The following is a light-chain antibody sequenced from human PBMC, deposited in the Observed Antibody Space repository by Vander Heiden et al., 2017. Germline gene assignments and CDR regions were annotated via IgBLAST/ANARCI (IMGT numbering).Light chain of an antibody. CDR1: QSISSW. V-gene: IGKV1-5*01. Sequence: IQMTQSPSTLPASVGDRVTITCRASQSISSWLAWYQQKPGKAPKLLIYDASSLESGVPSRFSGSGSGTEFTLTISSLQPDDFATYYCQQYNSYSGTFGQGTKLEIK. CDR3: QQYNSYSGT. CDR2: DAS. J-gene: IGKJ2*01.